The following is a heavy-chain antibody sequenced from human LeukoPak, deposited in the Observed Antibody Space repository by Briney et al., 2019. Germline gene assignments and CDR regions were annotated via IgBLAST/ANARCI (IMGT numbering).Heavy chain of an antibody. Sequence: ASVKVSCKASGYTFTGYYMHWVRQAPGQGLEWMGWISAYNGNTNYAQKLQGRVTMTTDTSTSTAYMELRSLRSDDTAVYYCARDWSPNDSSWDQGTLVTVSS. CDR2: ISAYNGNT. J-gene: IGHJ5*02. CDR1: GYTFTGYY. D-gene: IGHD3-22*01. CDR3: ARDWSPNDSS. V-gene: IGHV1-18*04.